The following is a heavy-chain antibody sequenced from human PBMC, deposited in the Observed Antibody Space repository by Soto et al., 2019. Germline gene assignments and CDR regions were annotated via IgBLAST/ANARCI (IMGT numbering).Heavy chain of an antibody. D-gene: IGHD3-9*01. Sequence: GGSLRLSCAASGFTFSDYAMHWVRQAPGKGLEWVAVIWYGGSNKYYADSVKGRFTISRDNSKNTLYLQMNSLRAEDTAVYYCARDFETLGVLDYWGQGTLVTVSS. CDR2: IWYGGSNK. CDR3: ARDFETLGVLDY. CDR1: GFTFSDYA. J-gene: IGHJ4*02. V-gene: IGHV3-33*01.